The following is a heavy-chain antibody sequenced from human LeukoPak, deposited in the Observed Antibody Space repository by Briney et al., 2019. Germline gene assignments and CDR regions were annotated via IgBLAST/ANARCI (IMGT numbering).Heavy chain of an antibody. CDR1: GGSLSGYY. J-gene: IGHJ4*02. V-gene: IGHV4-34*01. Sequence: PSETLSLTCAVYGGSLSGYYWSWIRQPPGKGLEWIGEINHSGSTNYNPSLKSRVTISVDTSKNQFSLKLSSVTAADTAVYYCARFGDYGGVDYWGQGTLVTVSS. CDR3: ARFGDYGGVDY. D-gene: IGHD4-23*01. CDR2: INHSGST.